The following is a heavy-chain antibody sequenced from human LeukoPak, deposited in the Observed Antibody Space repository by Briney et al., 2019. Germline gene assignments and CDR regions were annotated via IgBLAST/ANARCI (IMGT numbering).Heavy chain of an antibody. CDR3: SRDVRRSSGFDY. Sequence: PGGSLRLSCTASGFTFGDYAMSWVRQAPGKGLEWVGFIRSKAYAGTTEYAASVKGRFTISRDDSKSIAYLQMNSLKTEDTAIYYCSRDVRRSSGFDYWDQGTLVTVSS. CDR2: IRSKAYAGTT. D-gene: IGHD3-22*01. CDR1: GFTFGDYA. V-gene: IGHV3-49*04. J-gene: IGHJ4*02.